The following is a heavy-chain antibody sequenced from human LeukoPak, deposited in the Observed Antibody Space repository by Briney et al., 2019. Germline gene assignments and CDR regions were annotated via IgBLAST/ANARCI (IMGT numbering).Heavy chain of an antibody. CDR3: ARRTAMVAGIDY. Sequence: PSETLSLTCTVSGGSISSYYWSWIRQPPGKGLEWIGYIYYSGSTNYNPSLKSRVTISVDTSKNQFPLKLSSVTAADTAVYYCARRTAMVAGIDYWGQGTLVTVSS. J-gene: IGHJ4*02. CDR1: GGSISSYY. V-gene: IGHV4-59*01. CDR2: IYYSGST. D-gene: IGHD5-18*01.